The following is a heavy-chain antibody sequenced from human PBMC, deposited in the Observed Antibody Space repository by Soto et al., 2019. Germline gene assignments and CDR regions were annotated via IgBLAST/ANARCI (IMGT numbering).Heavy chain of an antibody. Sequence: GGSLRLSCAASGFTFSSYSMNWVRQAPGKGLEWVSYISSSSSTIYYADSVKGRFTISRDNAKNSLYLQMNSLRAEDTAVYYCARDPDMITFGGVIVRDFDYWGQGTLVTVSS. CDR3: ARDPDMITFGGVIVRDFDY. CDR2: ISSSSSTI. CDR1: GFTFSSYS. J-gene: IGHJ4*02. D-gene: IGHD3-16*02. V-gene: IGHV3-48*01.